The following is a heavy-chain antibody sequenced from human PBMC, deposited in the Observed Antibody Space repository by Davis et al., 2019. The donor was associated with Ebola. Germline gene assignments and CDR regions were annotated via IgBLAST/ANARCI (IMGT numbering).Heavy chain of an antibody. J-gene: IGHJ6*02. CDR1: GFSVSGNY. CDR3: ARDGLQNGMDV. Sequence: SCAASGFSVSGNYMSWVRQAPGKGLEWIGEIYHSGSTNYNPSLKSRVTISVDKSKNQFSLKLSSVTAADTAVYYCARDGLQNGMDVWGQGTTVTVSS. V-gene: IGHV4-4*02. D-gene: IGHD4-11*01. CDR2: IYHSGST.